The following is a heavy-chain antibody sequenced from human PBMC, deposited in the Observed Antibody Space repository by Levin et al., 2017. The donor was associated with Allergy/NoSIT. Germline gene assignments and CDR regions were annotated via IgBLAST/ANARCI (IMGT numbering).Heavy chain of an antibody. Sequence: GESLKISCAASGFTFSGYSLNWVRQTPGKGLEWVSSISSTGTYIFYADSVKGRFTISRDDANNSLFLQMNSLRAEDTARYYGVRSKGAYPLKFAFDFWGQGTVVTVSS. CDR1: GFTFSGYS. D-gene: IGHD3-16*01. CDR2: ISSTGTYI. J-gene: IGHJ3*01. V-gene: IGHV3-21*01. CDR3: VRSKGAYPLKFAFDF.